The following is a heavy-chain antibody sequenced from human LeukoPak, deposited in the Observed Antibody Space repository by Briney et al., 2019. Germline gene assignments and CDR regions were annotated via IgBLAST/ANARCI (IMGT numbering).Heavy chain of an antibody. CDR3: SSRNDYGVY. CDR1: GFNFSGSA. J-gene: IGHJ4*02. Sequence: GGSLKLSCAASGFNFSGSAMHWIRQASGKGLEWVGRIRIKTNNYATTYAASVKGRFTISRDDSKNTAYLQMNSRKTEDTAVYYCSSRNDYGVYGGQGNLVTVSS. CDR2: IRIKTNNYAT. V-gene: IGHV3-73*01.